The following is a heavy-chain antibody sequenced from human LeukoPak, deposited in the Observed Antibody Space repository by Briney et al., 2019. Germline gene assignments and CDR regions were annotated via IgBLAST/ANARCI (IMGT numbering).Heavy chain of an antibody. D-gene: IGHD4-11*01. V-gene: IGHV4-34*01. J-gene: IGHJ4*02. CDR2: ITHSGNT. Sequence: KASGTLSLTCAVYGASFSVDYWSWIRQPPGKGLEWIGEITHSGNTNYNPSLKSRVTISVDTSKNQFSLRLTSVTAADTAVYYCARETSTVASYYFQYWGQGSLVTVSS. CDR3: ARETSTVASYYFQY. CDR1: GASFSVDY.